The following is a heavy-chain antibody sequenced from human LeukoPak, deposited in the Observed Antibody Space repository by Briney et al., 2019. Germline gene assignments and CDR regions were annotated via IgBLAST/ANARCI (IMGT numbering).Heavy chain of an antibody. V-gene: IGHV1-2*04. CDR3: ARVPFVYDYTWGTYRPSHFDF. D-gene: IGHD3-16*02. CDR2: INPKSGDT. Sequence: ASVKVSCKATGGTFSSYAISWVRQAPGQGLEWMGWINPKSGDTQYSQKFQGWVTMTRDSSVSTAYMEVGRLTSDDTAVYYCARVPFVYDYTWGTYRPSHFDFWGQGTLVTVSS. CDR1: GGTFSSYA. J-gene: IGHJ4*02.